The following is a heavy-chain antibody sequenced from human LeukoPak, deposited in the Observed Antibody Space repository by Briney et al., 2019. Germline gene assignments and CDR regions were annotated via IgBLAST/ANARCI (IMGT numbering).Heavy chain of an antibody. J-gene: IGHJ4*02. CDR3: ATGSSWYVVY. Sequence: SETLSLTCTVSGGSISSYYWSWIRQPPGKGLEWIGYIYYSGSTYYNPSLKSRVTISVDTSKNQFSLKLSSVTAADTAVYYCATGSSWYVVYWGQGTLVTVSS. V-gene: IGHV4-59*12. D-gene: IGHD6-13*01. CDR2: IYYSGST. CDR1: GGSISSYY.